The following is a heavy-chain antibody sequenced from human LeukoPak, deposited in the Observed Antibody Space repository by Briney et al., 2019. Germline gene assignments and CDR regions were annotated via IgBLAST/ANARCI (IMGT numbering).Heavy chain of an antibody. CDR2: ISRSSRHI. D-gene: IGHD3-3*01. CDR1: EFNFSNYS. J-gene: IGHJ6*02. V-gene: IGHV3-21*01. CDR3: ARDYYVWGGYGGGFGMDV. Sequence: PGGSLRLSCAASEFNFSNYSMNWVRQALGKGLEWGASISRSSRHISYADPVKGRFTISRDNANHSLYLQMNSLRAEDTAVYYCARDYYVWGGYGGGFGMDVWGQGTTVTVSS.